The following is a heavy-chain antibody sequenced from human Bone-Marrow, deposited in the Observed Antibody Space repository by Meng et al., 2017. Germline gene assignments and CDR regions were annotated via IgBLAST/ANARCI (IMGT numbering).Heavy chain of an antibody. CDR3: ARAAYDIWSGYAP. Sequence: QVQLQEAGPGLGKPSGTLSLTWAVSGASISSSHWWGWVRQPPGKGLEWIGEIYHDGSTNYTPSLKSRVTISVDKSKNQFSLKLSSVTAADTAVYYCARAAYDIWSGYAPWGQGSLVTVSS. J-gene: IGHJ5*02. CDR2: IYHDGST. V-gene: IGHV4-4*02. CDR1: GASISSSHW. D-gene: IGHD3-3*01.